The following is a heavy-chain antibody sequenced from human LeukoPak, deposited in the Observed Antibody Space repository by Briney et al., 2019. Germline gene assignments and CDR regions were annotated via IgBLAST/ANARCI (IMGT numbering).Heavy chain of an antibody. V-gene: IGHV1-69*13. CDR1: GGTFSSYA. D-gene: IGHD2-2*01. Sequence: SVKVSRKASGGTFSSYAISWVRQAPGQGLEWMGGIIPIFGTANYAQKFQGRVTITADESTSTAYMELSSLRSEDTAVYYCASSDYCSSTSCYPDYWGQGTLVTVSS. CDR3: ASSDYCSSTSCYPDY. CDR2: IIPIFGTA. J-gene: IGHJ4*02.